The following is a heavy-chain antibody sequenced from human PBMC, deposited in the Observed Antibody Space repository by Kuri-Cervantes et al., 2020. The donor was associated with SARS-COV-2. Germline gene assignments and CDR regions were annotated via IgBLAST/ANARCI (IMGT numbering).Heavy chain of an antibody. Sequence: ASVKVSCKASGYTFTGYYMHWVRQDPGQGLEWMGWINPNSGGTNYAQKFQGRVTMTRDTSISTAYMELSRLRSDDTAVYYCARGPRITGTTGCWFDPWGQGTLVTVSS. J-gene: IGHJ5*02. V-gene: IGHV1-2*02. CDR2: INPNSGGT. D-gene: IGHD1-7*01. CDR1: GYTFTGYY. CDR3: ARGPRITGTTGCWFDP.